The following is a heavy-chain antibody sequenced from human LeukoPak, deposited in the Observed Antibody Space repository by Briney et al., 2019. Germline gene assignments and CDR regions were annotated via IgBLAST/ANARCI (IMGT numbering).Heavy chain of an antibody. CDR1: GGSIGSYY. V-gene: IGHV4-4*07. Sequence: SETLSLTCTVSGGSIGSYYWSWIRQPAGKGLEWIGRIYTSGSTNYNPSLKSRVTMSVDTSKNQFSLKLSSVTAADTAVYYCAGQNYYYYYMDVWGKGTTVTVSS. CDR3: AGQNYYYYYMDV. CDR2: IYTSGST. J-gene: IGHJ6*03.